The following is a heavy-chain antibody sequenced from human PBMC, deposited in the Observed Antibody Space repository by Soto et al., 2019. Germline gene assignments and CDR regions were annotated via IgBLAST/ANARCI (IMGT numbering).Heavy chain of an antibody. V-gene: IGHV4-59*01. Sequence: PSETLSLTCAVYGVSFSDYYWSWIRQPPGKGLEWIGYIYYSGSTNYNPSLKSRVTISVDTSKNQFSLKLSSVTAADTAVYYCARELRGYSYGYVDPWGQGTLVTVSS. CDR1: GVSFSDYY. D-gene: IGHD5-18*01. J-gene: IGHJ5*02. CDR3: ARELRGYSYGYVDP. CDR2: IYYSGST.